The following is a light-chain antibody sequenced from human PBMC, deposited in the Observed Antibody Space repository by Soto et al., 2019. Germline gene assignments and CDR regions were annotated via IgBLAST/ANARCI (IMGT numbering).Light chain of an antibody. Sequence: SVLTQPASVSGSPGQWITISCTGTSSDVGGYNYVSWYQLHPGKAPKLMVYEVSNRPSGVSNRFSGSKSGNTASLTISGLQAEDEADYYCSSFTSTSTRLFGSGTKVTVL. CDR1: SSDVGGYNY. CDR3: SSFTSTSTRL. J-gene: IGLJ1*01. V-gene: IGLV2-14*01. CDR2: EVS.